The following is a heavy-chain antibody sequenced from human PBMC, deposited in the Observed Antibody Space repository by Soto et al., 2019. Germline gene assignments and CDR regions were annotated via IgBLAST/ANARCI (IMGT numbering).Heavy chain of an antibody. D-gene: IGHD3-9*01. V-gene: IGHV3-30*18. J-gene: IGHJ4*02. CDR3: AKGKDLNFDWLLFLFDY. CDR1: GFTFSSYG. Sequence: GGSLRLSCAASGFTFSSYGIHWVRQAPGKGLEWVAVISYDGSNKYYADSVKGRFTISRDNSKNTLYLQMNSLRAEDTAVYYCAKGKDLNFDWLLFLFDYWGQGTLVTVSS. CDR2: ISYDGSNK.